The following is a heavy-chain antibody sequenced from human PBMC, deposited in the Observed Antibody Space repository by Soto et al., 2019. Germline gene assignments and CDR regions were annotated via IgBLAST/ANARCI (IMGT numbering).Heavy chain of an antibody. Sequence: SETLSLTCTVSGGSISSYYWSWIRQPPGKGLEWIGYIYYSGSTNYNPSLKSRVTISVDTSKNQFSLKLSSVTAADTAVYYCARVGTQDYYGSGSCYNGFDYWGQGTLVTVSS. D-gene: IGHD3-10*01. J-gene: IGHJ4*02. V-gene: IGHV4-59*01. CDR2: IYYSGST. CDR3: ARVGTQDYYGSGSCYNGFDY. CDR1: GGSISSYY.